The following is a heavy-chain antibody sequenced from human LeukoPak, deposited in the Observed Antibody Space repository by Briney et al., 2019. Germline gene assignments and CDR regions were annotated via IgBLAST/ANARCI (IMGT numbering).Heavy chain of an antibody. CDR3: ARANSGYDIRLDY. CDR2: IYTSGST. D-gene: IGHD5-12*01. Sequence: QVQLQESGPGLVKPSQTLSLTCTVSGGSISSGIHYWVWIRQPAGEGLQAIGRIYTSGSTNYNPSLKSRVTISVDTSKNQFSLKLSSVTAADTAVYYCARANSGYDIRLDYWGQGTLVTVSS. CDR1: GGSISSGIHY. V-gene: IGHV4-61*02. J-gene: IGHJ4*02.